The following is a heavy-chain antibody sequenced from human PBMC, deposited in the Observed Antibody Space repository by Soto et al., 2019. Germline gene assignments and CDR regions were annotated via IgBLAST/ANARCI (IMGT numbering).Heavy chain of an antibody. J-gene: IGHJ6*03. CDR3: ATPPIAAAGNENYYYMDV. Sequence: SETLSLTCTVSGGSISSSSYYWGWIRQPPGKGLEWIGSIYYSGSTYYNPSLKSRVTISVDTSKNQFSLKLSSVTAADTAVYYCATPPIAAAGNENYYYMDVWGKGTTVTVSS. V-gene: IGHV4-39*01. CDR2: IYYSGST. CDR1: GGSISSSSYY. D-gene: IGHD6-13*01.